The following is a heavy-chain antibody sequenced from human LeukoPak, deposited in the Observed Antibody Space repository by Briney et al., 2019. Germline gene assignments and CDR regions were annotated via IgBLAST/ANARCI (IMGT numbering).Heavy chain of an antibody. CDR2: IYSDGST. CDR1: GFTVSSNY. Sequence: PGGSLRLSCAASGFTVSSNYMSWVRQAPGKGLEWVSVIYSDGSTYYADSVKGRFTISRDNSKNTLYLQMNNLRAEDTAVYYCARAAYDSNGYTANHDYWGQGTLVTVSS. J-gene: IGHJ4*02. D-gene: IGHD3-22*01. CDR3: ARAAYDSNGYTANHDY. V-gene: IGHV3-53*01.